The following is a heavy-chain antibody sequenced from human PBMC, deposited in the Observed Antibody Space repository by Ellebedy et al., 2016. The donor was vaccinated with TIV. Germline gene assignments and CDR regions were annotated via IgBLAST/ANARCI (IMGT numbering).Heavy chain of an antibody. V-gene: IGHV1-2*02. CDR3: VRDLTNNGSSSY. J-gene: IGHJ4*02. Sequence: AASVKVSCKASGYTFTDSYIHWVRQAPGQGLEWVAWINPKDGGTAFAQKVQGRLILTGDTSITTAYMELNWLRSDDTAVYYCVRDLTNNGSSSYWGQGTLVTVSS. CDR2: INPKDGGT. CDR1: GYTFTDSY. D-gene: IGHD2-15*01.